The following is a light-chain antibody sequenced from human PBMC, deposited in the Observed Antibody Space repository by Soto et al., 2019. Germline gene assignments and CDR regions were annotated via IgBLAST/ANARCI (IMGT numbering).Light chain of an antibody. CDR1: SSNIGSNT. V-gene: IGLV1-44*01. J-gene: IGLJ1*01. Sequence: QAVVTQPPSASGTPGQRVTISCSGSSSNIGSNTVNWYQQLPGTAPKLLIYSNNQRPSGVPDRFSGSKSGTSASLAISGLQSEDEADYYCAAWDDSLNGLYVFGTWTKLTVL. CDR3: AAWDDSLNGLYV. CDR2: SNN.